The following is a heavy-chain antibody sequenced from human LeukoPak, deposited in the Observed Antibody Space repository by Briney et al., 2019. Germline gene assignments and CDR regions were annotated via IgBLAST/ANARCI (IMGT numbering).Heavy chain of an antibody. D-gene: IGHD5-12*01. CDR2: ISAYNGNT. J-gene: IGHJ5*02. CDR1: GYTFTDYY. V-gene: IGHV1-18*04. CDR3: AREANRATFDP. Sequence: ASVKVSCKTSGYTFTDYYIHWVRQAPGQGLEWMGWISAYNGNTNYAQKLQGRVTMTTDTSTSTAYMELRSLRSDDTAVYYCAREANRATFDPWGQGTLVTVSS.